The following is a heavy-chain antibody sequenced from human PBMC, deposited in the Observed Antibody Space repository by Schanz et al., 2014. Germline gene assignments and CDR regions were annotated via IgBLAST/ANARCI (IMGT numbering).Heavy chain of an antibody. V-gene: IGHV3-23*01. CDR1: GFTVNNYA. D-gene: IGHD6-19*01. J-gene: IGHJ4*02. CDR2: ITRQGTT. CDR3: AKDQPSSGWPAFDV. Sequence: EVQLLESGGGLVQPGGSLRLSCTVSGFTVNNYAMNWVRQAPGRGLEWVSGITRQGTTYYADFVKGRFSISRDLSSNTLYLQMNSLRADDSAIYYCAKDQPSSGWPAFDVWGQGTQVTVSS.